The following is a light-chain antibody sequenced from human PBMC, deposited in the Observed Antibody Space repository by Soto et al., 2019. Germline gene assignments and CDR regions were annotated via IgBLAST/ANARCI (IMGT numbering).Light chain of an antibody. CDR3: QLYYGGALGV. CDR2: STS. J-gene: IGLJ2*01. Sequence: QAVVTQEPSLTVSPGGTVTLTCASSTGAVTSGHFPNWVQQKPGQVPKALIYSTSDQHSWTPARFSGARLGGKAARTLSRVQPEDEAEYHCQLYYGGALGVFGGGTQLPV. CDR1: TGAVTSGHF. V-gene: IGLV7-43*01.